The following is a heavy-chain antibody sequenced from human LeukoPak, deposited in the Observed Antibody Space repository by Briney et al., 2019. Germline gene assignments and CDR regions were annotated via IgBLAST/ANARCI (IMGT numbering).Heavy chain of an antibody. D-gene: IGHD1-26*01. J-gene: IGHJ4*02. CDR1: GYTFTSYY. V-gene: IGHV3-21*01. Sequence: ASVKVSCKASGYTFTSYYMHWVRQAPGKGLEWVSSISSSGTYIYYRDSVKGRFTISRDNAENSLYLEMNSLRVEDTAIYYCVRDRGSYRPIDYWGQGALVTVSS. CDR3: VRDRGSYRPIDY. CDR2: ISSSGTYI.